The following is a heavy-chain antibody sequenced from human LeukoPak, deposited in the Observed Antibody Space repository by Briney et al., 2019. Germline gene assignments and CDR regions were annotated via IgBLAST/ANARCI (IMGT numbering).Heavy chain of an antibody. CDR3: ARGLGSSWAGYYYYYMDV. Sequence: GASVKVSCKASGGTFSSYAISWVRQAPGQGLEWMGGIIPIFGTANYAQKFQGRVTITADKSTSAAYMELSSLRSEDTAVYYCARGLGSSWAGYYYYYMDVWGKGTTVTVSS. CDR2: IIPIFGTA. V-gene: IGHV1-69*06. CDR1: GGTFSSYA. D-gene: IGHD6-6*01. J-gene: IGHJ6*03.